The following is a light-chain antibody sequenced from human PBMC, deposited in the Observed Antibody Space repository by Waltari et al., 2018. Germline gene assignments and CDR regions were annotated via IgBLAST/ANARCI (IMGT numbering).Light chain of an antibody. Sequence: EIVLTQSPGTLSLSPGERATLSCRASQSVGWYLAWYQQKPGQAPRLLIYDASTRATGIPDRFSGSGSGTDFSLTISRLESEDFAVYYCQKYVNLPATFGQGTKVEIK. J-gene: IGKJ1*01. CDR3: QKYVNLPAT. CDR2: DAS. CDR1: QSVGWY. V-gene: IGKV3-20*01.